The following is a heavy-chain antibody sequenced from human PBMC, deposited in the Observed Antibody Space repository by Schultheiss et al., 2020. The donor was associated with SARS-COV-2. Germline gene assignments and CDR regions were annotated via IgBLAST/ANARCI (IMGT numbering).Heavy chain of an antibody. CDR2: INPNSGGT. CDR3: AREQTSSSWYYYYGMDV. Sequence: ASVKVSCKASGYTFTGYYMHWVRQAPGQGLEWMGWINPNSGGTNYAQKFQGRVTMTRDTSISTAYMELSRLRSDDTAVYYCAREQTSSSWYYYYGMDVWGQGTTVTVSS. V-gene: IGHV1-2*02. J-gene: IGHJ6*02. D-gene: IGHD6-13*01. CDR1: GYTFTGYY.